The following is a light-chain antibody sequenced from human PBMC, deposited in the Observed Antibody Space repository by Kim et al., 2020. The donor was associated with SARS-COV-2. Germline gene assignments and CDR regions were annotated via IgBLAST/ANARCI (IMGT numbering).Light chain of an antibody. CDR2: DAS. Sequence: ASVRDRVTITCQAIRYISHYVNWYQQKPGKAPKILIFDASNLEARVPSRFSGSGSGTSFTFTISSLQPDDIATYYCQQYDNLPLTFGGGTKVDIK. V-gene: IGKV1-33*01. J-gene: IGKJ4*01. CDR3: QQYDNLPLT. CDR1: RYISHY.